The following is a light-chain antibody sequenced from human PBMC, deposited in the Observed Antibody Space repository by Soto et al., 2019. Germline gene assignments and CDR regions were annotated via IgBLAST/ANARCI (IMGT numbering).Light chain of an antibody. CDR2: GAT. CDR1: QSFSSNY. J-gene: IGKJ1*01. Sequence: EIVLTQSPGTLSLSPGERATLSCRASQSFSSNYLAWYQQKPGQAPRILIYGATTRATGIPDRFSGSESGTDFTLTISLLEPEDSAVYYCQQYSSVWTFGQGTKVEI. CDR3: QQYSSVWT. V-gene: IGKV3-20*01.